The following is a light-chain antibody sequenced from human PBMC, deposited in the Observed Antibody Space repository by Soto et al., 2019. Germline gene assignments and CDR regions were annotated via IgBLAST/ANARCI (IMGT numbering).Light chain of an antibody. CDR1: TGAVTSGQF. V-gene: IGLV7-43*01. CDR3: LLYPGGVHV. CDR2: RTT. Sequence: QTVVTQEPSLTVSPGGTVTLTCASSTGAVTSGQFPNWYQQKPGQAPRALIYRTTYKHSWTPARFSGSLLGGKAALTLSGAQSEHEAEYYCLLYPGGVHVFGGGTKLTVL. J-gene: IGLJ3*02.